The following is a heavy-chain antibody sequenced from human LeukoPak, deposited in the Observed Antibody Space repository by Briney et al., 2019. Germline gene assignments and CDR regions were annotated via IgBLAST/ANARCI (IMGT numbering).Heavy chain of an antibody. CDR2: IRYDGSNK. D-gene: IGHD6-13*01. V-gene: IGHV3-30*02. Sequence: PGGSLRLSCAACGFTFSSYGMHWVRQAPGKGLEWVAFIRYDGSNKYYADSVKGRFTISRDNSKNTLYLQMNSLRAEDTAVYYCAKDPIRIGAAIQISAYYFDYWGQGTLVTVSS. CDR1: GFTFSSYG. J-gene: IGHJ4*02. CDR3: AKDPIRIGAAIQISAYYFDY.